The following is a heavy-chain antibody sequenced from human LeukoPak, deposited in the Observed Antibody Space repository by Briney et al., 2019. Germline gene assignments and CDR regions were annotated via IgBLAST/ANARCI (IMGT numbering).Heavy chain of an antibody. D-gene: IGHD4-17*01. CDR1: GFTFSSYA. J-gene: IGHJ4*02. V-gene: IGHV3-23*01. CDR3: AKDQDKYGDYPFDY. CDR2: ISGSGGST. Sequence: GGSLRLSCAASGFTFSSYAMSWVRQAPGKGLEWVSAISGSGGSTYYADSVKGRFTTSRDNSKNTLYLQMNSLRAEDTAVYYCAKDQDKYGDYPFDYWGQGTLVTVSS.